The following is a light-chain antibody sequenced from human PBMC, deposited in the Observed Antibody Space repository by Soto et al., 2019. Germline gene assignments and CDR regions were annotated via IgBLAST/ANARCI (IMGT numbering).Light chain of an antibody. CDR2: LAS. V-gene: IGKV1-9*01. Sequence: IPLTQSPSSLSASVGDRVTITCRASQGIRSYLAWYQQKPGKAPKLLIYLASTLQSGVPSRFSGSGSGTDFTLTISSLQPEDFATYFCQQLNSDPFTFGPGTKVDFK. CDR3: QQLNSDPFT. CDR1: QGIRSY. J-gene: IGKJ3*01.